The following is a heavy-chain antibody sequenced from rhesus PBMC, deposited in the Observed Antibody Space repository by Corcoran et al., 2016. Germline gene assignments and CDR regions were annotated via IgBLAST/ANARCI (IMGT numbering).Heavy chain of an antibody. V-gene: IGHV4-106*01. CDR1: GGSFSDYSH. CDR3: ARGGPHFDY. J-gene: IGHJ4*01. Sequence: QVQLQESGPGLEKPSEPLSPTCAVSGGSFSDYSHGNWISQPPGKGLGGFGSSYGSGGGTNNNPSLTNRVTISLDTSKTQFSLKLSSVTAADTAVYYCARGGPHFDYWGQGVLVTVSS. CDR2: SYGSGGGT.